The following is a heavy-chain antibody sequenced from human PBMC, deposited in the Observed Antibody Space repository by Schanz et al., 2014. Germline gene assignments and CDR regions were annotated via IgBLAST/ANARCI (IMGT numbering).Heavy chain of an antibody. CDR1: GFTVNTNY. CDR2: MYINSGST. Sequence: EVQLVESGGGLIQPGGSLRLSCAVSGFTVNTNYMSWVRQAPGKGLEWISSMYINSGSTQYADSVKGRFTISRDNSKNTLSLLVNSLRGEDKDTYYCAKAFRTTKYYGMDVWGQGTTVTVS. J-gene: IGHJ6*02. D-gene: IGHD1-1*01. CDR3: AKAFRTTKYYGMDV. V-gene: IGHV3-53*01.